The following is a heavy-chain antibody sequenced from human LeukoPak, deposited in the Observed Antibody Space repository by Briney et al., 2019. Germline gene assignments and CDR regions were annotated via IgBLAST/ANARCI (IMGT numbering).Heavy chain of an antibody. J-gene: IGHJ4*02. V-gene: IGHV3-21*01. Sequence: GGSLRLSCAASGFTFSIYTMHWVRQAPGKGLEWVSPISSVSSYISYADSVKGRFTISRDNADNTVFLQLNSLRPEDTAVYHCAREGICPRTGSLDSWGQGTLVSVSS. CDR3: AREGICPRTGSLDS. D-gene: IGHD3/OR15-3a*01. CDR2: ISSVSSYI. CDR1: GFTFSIYT.